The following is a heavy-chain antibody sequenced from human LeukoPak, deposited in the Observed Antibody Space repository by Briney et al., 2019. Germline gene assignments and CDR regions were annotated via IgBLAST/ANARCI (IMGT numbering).Heavy chain of an antibody. Sequence: GGSLRLSCAASGFTFSSYEMNWVRQAPGKGLEWVPYISSSGSTIYYADSVKGRFTISRDNAKNSLYLQMNSLRAEDTAVYYCARIPGYCSGGSCYAAVGWFDPWGQGTLVTVSS. CDR3: ARIPGYCSGGSCYAAVGWFDP. V-gene: IGHV3-48*03. J-gene: IGHJ5*02. CDR2: ISSSGSTI. CDR1: GFTFSSYE. D-gene: IGHD2-15*01.